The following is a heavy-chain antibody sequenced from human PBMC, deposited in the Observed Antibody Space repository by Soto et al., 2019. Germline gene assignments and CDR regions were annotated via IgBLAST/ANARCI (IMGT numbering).Heavy chain of an antibody. D-gene: IGHD3-22*01. CDR2: INPNSGGT. J-gene: IGHJ4*02. V-gene: IGHV1-2*04. CDR3: ARSCIRCYASSGYSEY. CDR1: LYTFTVYY. Sequence: ASVXVAFKSSLYTFTVYYMHFFLQAPGQGLEWIGWINPNSGGTNYAQKFQGWVTMTRDTSISTAYMELSRLRSDDTAVYYCARSCIRCYASSGYSEYWGQGPLVNVSS.